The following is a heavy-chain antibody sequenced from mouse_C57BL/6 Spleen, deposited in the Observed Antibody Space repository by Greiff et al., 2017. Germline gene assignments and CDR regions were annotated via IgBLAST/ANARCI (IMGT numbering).Heavy chain of an antibody. J-gene: IGHJ4*01. CDR1: GFSLTSYG. CDR2: IWSGGST. CDR3: ASITTVVAKEDYYAMDY. D-gene: IGHD1-1*01. V-gene: IGHV2-2*01. Sequence: QVQLKQSGPGLVQPSQSLSITCTVSGFSLTSYGVHWVRQSPGKGLEWLGVIWSGGSTDYNAAFISRLSISKDNSKSQVFFKMNSLQAYDTAIYYCASITTVVAKEDYYAMDYWGQGTSVTVSS.